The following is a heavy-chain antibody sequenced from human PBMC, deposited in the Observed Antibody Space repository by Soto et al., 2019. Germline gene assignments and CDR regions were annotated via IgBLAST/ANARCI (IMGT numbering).Heavy chain of an antibody. D-gene: IGHD1-1*01. J-gene: IGHJ6*03. V-gene: IGHV6-1*01. CDR3: ARGSWDDVSGHYYMDV. CDR1: GDSVSSNSAG. Sequence: QVQLQQSGPGLVKPSQTLSLTCDISGDSVSSNSAGWNWIRQTPSRGLEWLGRTYYRSKWYNNYAVSVKSRVSVNPDTAKNQFSLQLNSVPPEDTAVYYCARGSWDDVSGHYYMDVWGKGTTVTVSS. CDR2: TYYRSKWYN.